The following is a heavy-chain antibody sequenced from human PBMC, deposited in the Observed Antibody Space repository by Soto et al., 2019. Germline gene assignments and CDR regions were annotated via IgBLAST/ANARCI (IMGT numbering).Heavy chain of an antibody. CDR1: GFTFSSSW. CDR3: ARHGVWWFDF. J-gene: IGHJ4*02. Sequence: EMQLVESGGALVQPGGSLRLSCAASGFTFSSSWMAWVRQAPGKGLEWVANINPEGSAEYYVDSVKGRFTISRDNAKNGLYVQVNRVRREDTALDDCARHGVWWFDFWGQGTLGSISS. V-gene: IGHV3-7*02. D-gene: IGHD2-8*02. CDR2: INPEGSAE.